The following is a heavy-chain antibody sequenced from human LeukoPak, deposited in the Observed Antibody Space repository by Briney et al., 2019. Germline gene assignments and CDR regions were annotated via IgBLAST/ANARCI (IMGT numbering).Heavy chain of an antibody. V-gene: IGHV4-59*01. J-gene: IGHJ4*02. CDR2: IYSSGST. D-gene: IGHD3-16*01. CDR1: GGSLSNYY. Sequence: KPSETLSLTCSVSGGSLSNYYWTWLRQPPGKGLEWIEYIYSSGSTNYNPSLRSRVSISVDTSENQFSLNLSAVTAADTAVYYCARRSWGSDFDYWGQGALVTVSS. CDR3: ARRSWGSDFDY.